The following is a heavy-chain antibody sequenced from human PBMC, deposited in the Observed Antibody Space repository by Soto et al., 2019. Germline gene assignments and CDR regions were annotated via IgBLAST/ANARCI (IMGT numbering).Heavy chain of an antibody. CDR2: VSGSGGST. D-gene: IGHD5-18*01. V-gene: IGHV3-23*01. CDR1: GFTFSSYA. CDR3: AKDQYSYALWYFDL. Sequence: EVQLLESGGGLVQPGGSLRLSCAASGFTFSSYAMSWVRQAPGKGLEWVSTVSGSGGSTYYADSVKGRFTISRDNSKXXXXLQMNSLXAEDTAVYYCAKDQYSYALWYFDLWGRGTLVTVSS. J-gene: IGHJ2*01.